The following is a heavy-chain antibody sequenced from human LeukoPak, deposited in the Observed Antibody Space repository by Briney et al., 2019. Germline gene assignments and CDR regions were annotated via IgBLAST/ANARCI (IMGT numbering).Heavy chain of an antibody. J-gene: IGHJ4*02. V-gene: IGHV4-39*01. Sequence: PSETLSLTCSVSGGSISSRSNYWGWIRQSPGKGLEWIGTFYYSGTTFYNPSLQSRVSISVDTSRNQFSLRLNSVTAADTAVYYCARRNDYDFWSGNQYYFDYWGQGTLVTVSS. D-gene: IGHD3-3*01. CDR2: FYYSGTT. CDR1: GGSISSRSNY. CDR3: ARRNDYDFWSGNQYYFDY.